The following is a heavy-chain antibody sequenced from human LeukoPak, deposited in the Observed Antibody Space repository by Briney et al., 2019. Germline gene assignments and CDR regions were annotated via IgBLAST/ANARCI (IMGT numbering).Heavy chain of an antibody. D-gene: IGHD4-17*01. CDR1: GYSLTELS. CDR3: AREGPGEGYGDYGGGFDP. Sequence: ASVKVSCKVSGYSLTELSMHWVRQTPGKGLEWMGGFDPEAGETIYAQKFQGRVTMTEDTSTDTAYMELSSLRSEDTAVYYCAREGPGEGYGDYGGGFDPWGQGTLVTVSS. V-gene: IGHV1-24*01. J-gene: IGHJ5*02. CDR2: FDPEAGET.